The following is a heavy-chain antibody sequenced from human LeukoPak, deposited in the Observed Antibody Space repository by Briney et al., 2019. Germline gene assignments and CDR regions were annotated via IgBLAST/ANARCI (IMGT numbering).Heavy chain of an antibody. Sequence: GASVKVSCKASGYTFTSYAISWVRQAPGQGLEWMGGIIPIFGTANYAQKFQGRVTITADESTSTAYMELSSLRSEDTAVYYCARGRILRGYYYSGDAFDIWGQGTMVTVSS. J-gene: IGHJ3*02. D-gene: IGHD3-22*01. V-gene: IGHV1-69*13. CDR2: IIPIFGTA. CDR3: ARGRILRGYYYSGDAFDI. CDR1: GYTFTSYA.